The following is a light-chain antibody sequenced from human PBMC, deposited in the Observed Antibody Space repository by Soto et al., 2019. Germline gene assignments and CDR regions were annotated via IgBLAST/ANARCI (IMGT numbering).Light chain of an antibody. V-gene: IGKV3-15*01. J-gene: IGKJ1*01. CDR2: GAS. CDR3: QQYNNFPGK. CDR1: QSVSSN. Sequence: EIVMTQSPATLSVSPGERATLSCRASQSVSSNLAWYQQKPGQAPRLLIYGASTRATGIPARFSGSGSGTEFTLTISSLQSEDFAVYYCQQYNNFPGKFGQGTKVEIK.